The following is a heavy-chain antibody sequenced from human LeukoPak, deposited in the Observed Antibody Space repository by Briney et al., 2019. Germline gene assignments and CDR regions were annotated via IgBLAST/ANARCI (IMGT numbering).Heavy chain of an antibody. V-gene: IGHV4-34*01. CDR1: GGSFSGYY. D-gene: IGHD6-13*01. J-gene: IGHJ4*02. Sequence: SETLSLTCAVYGGSFSGYYWSWIRQPPGKGLEWIGEINHSGSTNYNPSLKSRVTISVDTSKNQFSLKLSSVTAADTAVYYCARAAPYSSSWYAPDYWGQGTLVTVSS. CDR2: INHSGST. CDR3: ARAAPYSSSWYAPDY.